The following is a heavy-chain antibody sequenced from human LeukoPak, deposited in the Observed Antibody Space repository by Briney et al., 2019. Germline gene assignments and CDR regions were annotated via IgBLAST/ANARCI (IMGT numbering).Heavy chain of an antibody. Sequence: PSETLSLTCAVYGGSFSGYYWSWIRQPPGNGLEWIGEINHSGSTHYNPSLKSRVTISVDTSKNQFSLKLSSVTAADTAVYYCASRHVDTTMVTDYWGQGILVTVSS. CDR3: ASRHVDTTMVTDY. J-gene: IGHJ4*02. CDR1: GGSFSGYY. V-gene: IGHV4-34*01. CDR2: INHSGST. D-gene: IGHD5-18*01.